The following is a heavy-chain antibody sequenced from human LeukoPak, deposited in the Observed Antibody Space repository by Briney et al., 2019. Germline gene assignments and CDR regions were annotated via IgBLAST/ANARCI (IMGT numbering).Heavy chain of an antibody. CDR1: GFTFSSYG. CDR3: ARVGWDYFYMDV. D-gene: IGHD1-26*01. J-gene: IGHJ6*03. Sequence: GGSLRLSCAASGFTFSSYGMNWVRPAAGKGLEGVSYISSSSSTIYCADSVKGRFTISRDNAKNSLYLQMNSLRAEDTAVYYCARVGWDYFYMDVWGKGTTVTVSS. CDR2: ISSSSSTI. V-gene: IGHV3-48*04.